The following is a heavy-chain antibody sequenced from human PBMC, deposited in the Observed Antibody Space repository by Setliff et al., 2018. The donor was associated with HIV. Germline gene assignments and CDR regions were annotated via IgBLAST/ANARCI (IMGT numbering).Heavy chain of an antibody. Sequence: PSETLSLTCTVSGASFTTHYWSLIRQPPGKGLEWIGCIPTSGSTNYNPSLKSRVTLSIDMSKNQFSLKMSSVTAADTAVYYCTRLAGGYADYWGQGTLVTVSS. J-gene: IGHJ4*02. CDR3: TRLAGGYADY. D-gene: IGHD5-12*01. CDR2: IPTSGST. CDR1: GASFTTHY. V-gene: IGHV4-4*09.